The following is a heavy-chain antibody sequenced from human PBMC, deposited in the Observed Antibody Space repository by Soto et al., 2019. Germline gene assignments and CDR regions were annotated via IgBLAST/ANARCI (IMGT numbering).Heavy chain of an antibody. V-gene: IGHV3-33*01. CDR1: GFTFSSYG. Sequence: QVQLVESGGGVVQPGRSLRLSCAASGFTFSSYGMHWVRQAPGKGLEWVAVIWYDGSNKYYADSVKDRFTISRDNSKNTLYLQMNSLRAEDTAVYYCARDRDILTGYPGYGMDVWGQGTTVTVSS. CDR2: IWYDGSNK. CDR3: ARDRDILTGYPGYGMDV. J-gene: IGHJ6*02. D-gene: IGHD3-9*01.